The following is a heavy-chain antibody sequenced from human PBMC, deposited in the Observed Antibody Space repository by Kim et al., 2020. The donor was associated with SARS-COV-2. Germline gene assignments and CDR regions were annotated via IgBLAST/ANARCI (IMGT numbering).Heavy chain of an antibody. D-gene: IGHD6-19*01. Sequence: ASVKVSCKASGYTLTGYYMNWVRQAPGQGLELMGRINPNNGDTTYAQSFQGRITMTRETSISTAYMELSSLRSDETAVYYCARDVRSRPVAGFDFWGQGTLVTVSS. CDR1: GYTLTGYY. V-gene: IGHV1-2*02. CDR3: ARDVRSRPVAGFDF. CDR2: INPNNGDT. J-gene: IGHJ4*02.